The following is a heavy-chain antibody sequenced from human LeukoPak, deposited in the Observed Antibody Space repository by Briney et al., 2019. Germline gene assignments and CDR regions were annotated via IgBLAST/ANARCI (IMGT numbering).Heavy chain of an antibody. CDR1: GGSISSGGYY. D-gene: IGHD4-17*01. CDR2: IYYSGST. Sequence: PSETLSLTCSVSGGSISSGGYYWSWIRQHPGKGLEWLGYIYYSGSTYYNPSLKSRVTISVDTSKNQFSLKLSSVTAADTAVYYCARGGAMTTEDYWGQGTLVTASS. V-gene: IGHV4-31*03. J-gene: IGHJ4*02. CDR3: ARGGAMTTEDY.